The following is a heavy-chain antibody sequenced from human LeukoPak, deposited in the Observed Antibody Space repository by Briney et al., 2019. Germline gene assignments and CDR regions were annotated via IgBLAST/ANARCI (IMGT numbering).Heavy chain of an antibody. V-gene: IGHV4-34*01. J-gene: IGHJ4*02. CDR1: GGSFSDYY. Sequence: SETLSLTCVFYGGSFSDYYGSWIRQRPGKGLEWIGEINHSGTAVFNPSLQSRITISVDSSKRRLSLRLTSVTAADTAVYYCAGGYSSGWYRWGQGTPVTVSS. CDR3: AGGYSSGWYR. D-gene: IGHD6-19*01. CDR2: INHSGTA.